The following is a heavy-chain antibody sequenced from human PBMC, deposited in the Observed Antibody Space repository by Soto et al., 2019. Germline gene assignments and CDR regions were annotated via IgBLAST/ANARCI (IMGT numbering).Heavy chain of an antibody. CDR3: AKGRAYYGSGTLSFDY. J-gene: IGHJ4*02. Sequence: EVRLLESGGGLVQPGGSLRLSCAASRFTFTTYAMTWVRQAPGKGLEWVSAISGSGGSTYYADSVKGRFTISRDNSKNTLYLQMNSLRAEDTAVYYCAKGRAYYGSGTLSFDYWGLGTLVTVSS. V-gene: IGHV3-23*01. CDR2: ISGSGGST. CDR1: RFTFTTYA. D-gene: IGHD3-10*01.